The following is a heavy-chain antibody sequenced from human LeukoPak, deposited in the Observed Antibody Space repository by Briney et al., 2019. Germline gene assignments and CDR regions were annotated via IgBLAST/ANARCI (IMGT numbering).Heavy chain of an antibody. CDR2: ISSSGNYI. V-gene: IGHV3-21*01. D-gene: IGHD3-22*01. CDR1: GFTLSSYN. Sequence: GGSLRLSCAASGFTLSSYNLNWVRQDPGKGLEWASSISSSGNYIYYADSAKGRFTISRDKAENSLYLQMNSLRAEDTAVYYCARDKSAYDSSGYVWGQGTLVTVSS. J-gene: IGHJ4*02. CDR3: ARDKSAYDSSGYV.